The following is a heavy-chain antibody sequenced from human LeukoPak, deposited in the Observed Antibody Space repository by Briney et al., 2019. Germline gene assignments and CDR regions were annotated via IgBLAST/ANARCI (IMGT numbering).Heavy chain of an antibody. CDR1: GGSISSSNYY. Sequence: SETLSLTCTVSGGSISSSNYYWGWIRQPPGKGLEWIGSIYHSGSTYYNPSLKSRVTISVDTSKNQFSLKLSSVTAADTAVYYCARPLWFGELLGAFDIWGQGTMVTVSS. D-gene: IGHD3-10*01. CDR3: ARPLWFGELLGAFDI. V-gene: IGHV4-39*07. J-gene: IGHJ3*02. CDR2: IYHSGST.